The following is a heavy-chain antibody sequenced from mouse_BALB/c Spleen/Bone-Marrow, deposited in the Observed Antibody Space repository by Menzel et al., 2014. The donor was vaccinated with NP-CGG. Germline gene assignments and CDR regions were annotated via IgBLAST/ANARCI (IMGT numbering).Heavy chain of an antibody. CDR2: MSYSGST. Sequence: VQLQQSGPGLVKPSQSLSLTCTVAGFSITSDYAWNWIRQFPGNKLEWMGYMSYSGSTNYNPSLKSRISFARDTSQNQFFLQLNSVTTEDTATYYCARGRPYYFDYWGQGTTPTVSS. CDR3: ARGRPYYFDY. V-gene: IGHV3-2*02. J-gene: IGHJ2*01. CDR1: GFSITSDYA.